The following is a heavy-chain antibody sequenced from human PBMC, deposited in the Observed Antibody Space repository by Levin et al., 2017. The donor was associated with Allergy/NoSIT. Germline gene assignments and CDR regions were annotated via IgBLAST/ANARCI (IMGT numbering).Heavy chain of an antibody. CDR1: GGSISSSSYY. Sequence: PGGSLRLSCTVSGGSISSSSYYWGWIRQPPGTGLEWIGSIYYSGSTYYNPSLKSRVTISVDTSKNQFSLKLSSVTAADTAVYYCARSLPRLITGTTTYYYGMDVWGQGTTVTVSS. CDR2: IYYSGST. D-gene: IGHD1-20*01. CDR3: ARSLPRLITGTTTYYYGMDV. V-gene: IGHV4-39*01. J-gene: IGHJ6*02.